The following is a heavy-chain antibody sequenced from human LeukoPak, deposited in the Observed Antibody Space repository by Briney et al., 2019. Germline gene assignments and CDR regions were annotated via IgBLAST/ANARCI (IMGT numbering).Heavy chain of an antibody. CDR2: IYYSGST. J-gene: IGHJ4*02. CDR1: GGSISSSSYY. CDR3: ARVARAADRPRRLRTDYFDY. D-gene: IGHD6-13*01. Sequence: KPSQTLSLTCTVSGGSISSSSYYWGWIRQPPGKGVERGGSIYYSGSTYYNPSLKSRVTISVRTSNNQFSLKLSSVTAADTAVYYCARVARAADRPRRLRTDYFDYRGQGTLVTVSS. V-gene: IGHV4-39*01.